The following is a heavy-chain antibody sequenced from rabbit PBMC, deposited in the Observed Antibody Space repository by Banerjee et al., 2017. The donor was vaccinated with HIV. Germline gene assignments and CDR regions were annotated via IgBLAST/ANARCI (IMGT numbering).Heavy chain of an antibody. CDR3: GRDRDGDAGYGSLAL. CDR1: GFDLSSYYY. Sequence: QEQLLESGGGLVKPEGSLTLTCKASGFDLSSYYYMCWVRQAPGKGLEVVACIITSSGSTWYASWVNGRFTISKSTSLNTVDLKMTSLTVADTATYFCGRDRDGDAGYGSLALWGPGTLVTVS. J-gene: IGHJ4*01. V-gene: IGHV1S43*01. D-gene: IGHD6-1*01. CDR2: IITSSGST.